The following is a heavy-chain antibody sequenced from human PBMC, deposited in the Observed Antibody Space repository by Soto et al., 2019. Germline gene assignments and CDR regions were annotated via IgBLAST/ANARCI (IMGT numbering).Heavy chain of an antibody. V-gene: IGHV1-2*02. D-gene: IGHD6-6*01. CDR2: INPKTGDT. CDR3: VTGDHLVR. J-gene: IGHJ4*02. Sequence: QMQLEQSGAEARKPGASVKVSCKTSEDTFTGYYLNWVRQAPGRGLEWVGWINPKTGDTNNAQKFQGRVTMTTDTSISTGYMELSGLKSDDTAVYYCVTGDHLVRWGQATRVTVSS. CDR1: EDTFTGYY.